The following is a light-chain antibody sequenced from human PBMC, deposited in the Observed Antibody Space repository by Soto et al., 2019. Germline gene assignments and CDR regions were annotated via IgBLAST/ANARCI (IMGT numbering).Light chain of an antibody. Sequence: EIVLTQSPATLSLSPGERATLSCRASQSVGDYLGWYQQKPGQAPRLLIYDASQRATGVPARFSASGSGTDFTLTISSVETEDIASYYCQQREDWPRAFGGGTKVEFK. CDR1: QSVGDY. CDR2: DAS. V-gene: IGKV3-11*01. J-gene: IGKJ4*01. CDR3: QQREDWPRA.